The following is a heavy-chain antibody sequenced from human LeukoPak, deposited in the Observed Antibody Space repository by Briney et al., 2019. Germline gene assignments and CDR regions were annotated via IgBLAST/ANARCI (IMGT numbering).Heavy chain of an antibody. CDR1: GFTVSSNS. CDR3: ARRAGDYSHPYDY. CDR2: IYSGGST. D-gene: IGHD3-22*01. J-gene: IGHJ4*02. V-gene: IGHV3-53*01. Sequence: GGSLRLSCTVFGFTVSSNSMSWVRQAPGKGLEWGSVIYSGGSTHYSDSVKGRFTISRYNSKNTLYLQMNSLRAEDTAVYYCARRAGDYSHPYDYWGQGTLVTVS.